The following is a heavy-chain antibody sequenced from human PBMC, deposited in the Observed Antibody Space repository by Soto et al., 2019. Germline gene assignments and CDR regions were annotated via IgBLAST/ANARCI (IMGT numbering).Heavy chain of an antibody. V-gene: IGHV1-18*04. J-gene: IGHJ5*02. CDR2: ISGYTSNT. CDR3: ARETNMGYRSGRSCSWFDP. CDR1: GYTFTTYG. D-gene: IGHD2-15*01. Sequence: GASVKVSCKASGYTFTTYGVAGVRQAPGQGLEWLGWISGYTSNTNYTQKLQGRVTLTADTSTSTAYMELRSLRPDDTAVYYCARETNMGYRSGRSCSWFDPFGQRTLVTFSS.